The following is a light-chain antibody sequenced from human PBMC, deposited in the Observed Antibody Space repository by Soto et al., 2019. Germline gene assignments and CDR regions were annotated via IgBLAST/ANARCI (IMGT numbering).Light chain of an antibody. CDR3: HQFGYSPRT. Sequence: EIVLTQSPGTLSLSPGETATLSCRASQTVNSDYLAWFQQRPGQAPRLLIFATSRRATDIPDRFSGSGSGRDVPLAIRRLEPEDFAVYYCHQFGYSPRTFGQGTKVE. CDR2: ATS. J-gene: IGKJ1*01. CDR1: QTVNSDY. V-gene: IGKV3-20*01.